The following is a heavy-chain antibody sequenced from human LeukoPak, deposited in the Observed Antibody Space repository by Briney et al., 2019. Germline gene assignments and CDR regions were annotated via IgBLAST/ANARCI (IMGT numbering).Heavy chain of an antibody. D-gene: IGHD3-3*01. V-gene: IGHV4-39*07. Sequence: KASETLSLTCTVSGGSISGSKYNWGWIRQPPGKGLQWIGSIHCIGSSYHNPSLKSRVTISVDTSKNQFSLKLSSVTAADTAVYYCARVLRFLEWPPRDYYYMDVWGKGTTVTVSS. CDR3: ARVLRFLEWPPRDYYYMDV. J-gene: IGHJ6*03. CDR1: GGSISGSKYN. CDR2: IHCIGSS.